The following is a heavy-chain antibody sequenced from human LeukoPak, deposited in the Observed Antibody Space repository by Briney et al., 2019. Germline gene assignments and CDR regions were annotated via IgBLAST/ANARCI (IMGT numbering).Heavy chain of an antibody. CDR2: IIPIFGTA. CDR3: ARDGTVSAGFKFDY. Sequence: SVKVSCKASGYTFTSYGISWVRQAPGQGLEWMGGIIPIFGTANYAQKFQGRVTITADESTSTAYMELSSLRSEDTAVYYCARDGTVSAGFKFDYWGQGTLVTVSS. CDR1: GYTFTSYG. D-gene: IGHD1-1*01. V-gene: IGHV1-69*13. J-gene: IGHJ4*02.